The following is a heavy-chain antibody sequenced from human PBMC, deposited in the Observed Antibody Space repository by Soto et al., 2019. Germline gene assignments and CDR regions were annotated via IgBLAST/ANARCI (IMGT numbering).Heavy chain of an antibody. J-gene: IGHJ4*02. Sequence: GESLKISCKGSGYNFANYWIGWVRHMPGKGLEWMGIIYPGNSDTRYSPSFQGQVTISADTSISTAYLEWSSLKASDTAIYYCSRHVYYDVLKKNYWGQGTLVTVSS. CDR2: IYPGNSDT. V-gene: IGHV5-51*01. D-gene: IGHD3-9*01. CDR1: GYNFANYW. CDR3: SRHVYYDVLKKNY.